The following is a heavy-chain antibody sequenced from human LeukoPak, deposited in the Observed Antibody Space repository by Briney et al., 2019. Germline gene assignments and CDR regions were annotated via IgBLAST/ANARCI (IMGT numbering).Heavy chain of an antibody. D-gene: IGHD5-24*01. Sequence: SETLSLTCTVSGGSISSYYWSWIRQPPGKGLEWIGFIYYSGVSNYNPSLKSRVTISVDTSKNQFSLKLSPVTAADTAVYYCARRDGYSDFDYWGQGILVTVSS. J-gene: IGHJ4*02. V-gene: IGHV4-59*12. CDR3: ARRDGYSDFDY. CDR2: IYYSGVS. CDR1: GGSISSYY.